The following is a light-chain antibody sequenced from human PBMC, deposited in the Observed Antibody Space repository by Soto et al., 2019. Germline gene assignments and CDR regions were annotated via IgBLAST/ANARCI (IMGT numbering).Light chain of an antibody. CDR2: AAS. V-gene: IGKV1-9*01. Sequence: IQLTQSPSSLSASVGDRVTITCRASQGISSYLAWYQQKPGKAPKLLIYAASTLQSGVPSRFSGSGSGTDFTLTISSLQPEDFATYYCQQRSNWPITFGQGTRLEIK. J-gene: IGKJ5*01. CDR1: QGISSY. CDR3: QQRSNWPIT.